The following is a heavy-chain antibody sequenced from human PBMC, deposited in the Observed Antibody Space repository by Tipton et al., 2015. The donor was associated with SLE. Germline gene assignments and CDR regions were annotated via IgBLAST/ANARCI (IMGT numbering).Heavy chain of an antibody. D-gene: IGHD5-18*01. Sequence: GLVKPSETLSLICSVSGAPISDYWWSWVRQPPGKGLEWIGYIYDTGSSNSNPSLKSRVAISVDTSKNQFSLKLTSVTAADTAIYYCAREASNNYGFDAFDIWGQGTLVTVSS. CDR2: IYDTGSS. CDR3: AREASNNYGFDAFDI. V-gene: IGHV4-59*01. CDR1: GAPISDYW. J-gene: IGHJ3*02.